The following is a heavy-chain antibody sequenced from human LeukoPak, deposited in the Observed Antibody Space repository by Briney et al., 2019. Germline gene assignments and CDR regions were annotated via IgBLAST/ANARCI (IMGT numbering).Heavy chain of an antibody. V-gene: IGHV3-64*01. J-gene: IGHJ6*03. CDR1: GFTFSDYW. D-gene: IGHD5-12*01. Sequence: GGSLRLSCEAYGFTFSDYWMTWVRQSPGKGLESVSAISSTGSSTFFANSVKGRFTISRDNSKNTLYLQMGSLRAEDMAVYYCARGNVGGYDSDYYYMDVWGKGTTVTISS. CDR2: ISSTGSST. CDR3: ARGNVGGYDSDYYYMDV.